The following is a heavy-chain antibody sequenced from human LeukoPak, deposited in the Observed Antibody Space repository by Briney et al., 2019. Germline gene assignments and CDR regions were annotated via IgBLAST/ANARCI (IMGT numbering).Heavy chain of an antibody. Sequence: GSLRLSCAASGFTSSSYWMHWVRQAPGKGLVWVSRINSDGSSTSYADSVKGRFTISRDNSKNTLYLQMNSLRAEDTAVYFCTRDRGSYPYYFDYWGQGTLVTVSS. D-gene: IGHD1-26*01. V-gene: IGHV3-74*01. J-gene: IGHJ4*02. CDR1: GFTSSSYW. CDR2: INSDGSST. CDR3: TRDRGSYPYYFDY.